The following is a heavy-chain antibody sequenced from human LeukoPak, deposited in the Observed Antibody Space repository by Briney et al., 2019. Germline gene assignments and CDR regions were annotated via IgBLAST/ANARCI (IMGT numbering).Heavy chain of an antibody. V-gene: IGHV1-18*01. CDR1: GYTFTSYG. Sequence: ASVKVSCKASGYTFTSYGISWVRQAPGQGLEWMGWISAYNGNTNYAQKLQGRVTMTTDTSTSTAYMELRSLRSEDTAVYYCASLDRGITMVRGVEYYYMDVWGKGTTVTVSS. CDR3: ASLDRGITMVRGVEYYYMDV. D-gene: IGHD3-10*01. J-gene: IGHJ6*03. CDR2: ISAYNGNT.